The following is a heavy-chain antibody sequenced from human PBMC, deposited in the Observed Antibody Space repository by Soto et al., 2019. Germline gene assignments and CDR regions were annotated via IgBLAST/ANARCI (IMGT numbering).Heavy chain of an antibody. CDR2: IGTAGDT. J-gene: IGHJ6*03. Sequence: GGSLRLSCAASGFTFSSYDMHWVRQATGKGLEWVSAIGTAGDTYYPGSVKGRFTISRENAKNSLYLQMNSLRAGDTAVYYCARAEYYGSGSYSDYYYYYMDVWGKGTTVTV. V-gene: IGHV3-13*01. D-gene: IGHD3-10*01. CDR1: GFTFSSYD. CDR3: ARAEYYGSGSYSDYYYYYMDV.